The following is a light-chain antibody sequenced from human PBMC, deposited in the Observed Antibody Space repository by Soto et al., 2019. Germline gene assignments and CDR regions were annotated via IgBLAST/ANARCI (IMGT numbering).Light chain of an antibody. J-gene: IGKJ4*01. CDR3: QQSYSVPPS. V-gene: IGKV1-39*01. CDR1: QSISRY. Sequence: DIQMTQSPSSLSASVGDRITITCRASQSISRYLNWYQHKPGKAPKLLINAASSLERGVPSRFSGGGSGTDFTLNISSLQPDDFATYYCQQSYSVPPSFGGGTRVDIK. CDR2: AAS.